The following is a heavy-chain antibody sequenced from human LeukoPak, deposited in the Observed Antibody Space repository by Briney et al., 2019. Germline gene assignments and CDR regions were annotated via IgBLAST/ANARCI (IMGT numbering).Heavy chain of an antibody. D-gene: IGHD3-10*01. V-gene: IGHV4-39*01. J-gene: IGHJ4*02. CDR1: GGSISSSSYY. Sequence: PSETLSLTCTVSGGSISSSSYYWGWIRQPPGKGLEWIGSIYYSGSTYYNPSLESRVTISVDTSKNQFSLKLSSVTAAETAVYYCASQDGFGPFDYWGQGTLVTVSS. CDR3: ASQDGFGPFDY. CDR2: IYYSGST.